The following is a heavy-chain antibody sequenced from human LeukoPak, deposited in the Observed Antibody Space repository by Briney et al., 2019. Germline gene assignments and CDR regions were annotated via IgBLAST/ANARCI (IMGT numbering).Heavy chain of an antibody. Sequence: GGSLRLSCAASGFTFSSYSMNWVRQAPGKGLEWVSSISGSSSYINYADSVKGRFTISRDNAQNSLFLQLNSLRAEDTAVYYCARDPYSSGWYKDAFDIWGQGTMVTVSS. CDR3: ARDPYSSGWYKDAFDI. D-gene: IGHD6-19*01. CDR2: ISGSSSYI. CDR1: GFTFSSYS. J-gene: IGHJ3*02. V-gene: IGHV3-21*01.